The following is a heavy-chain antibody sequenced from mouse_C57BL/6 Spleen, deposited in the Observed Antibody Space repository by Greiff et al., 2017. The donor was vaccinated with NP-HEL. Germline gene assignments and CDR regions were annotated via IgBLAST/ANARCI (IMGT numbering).Heavy chain of an antibody. V-gene: IGHV1-42*01. CDR2: INPSTGGT. J-gene: IGHJ2*01. CDR1: GYSFTGYY. Sequence: EVQLQQSGPELVKPGASVKISCKASGYSFTGYYMNWVKQSPEKSLEWIGEINPSTGGTTYKQKFKAKATLTVDKSSSTAYMQFKSLTSEDSAIYYCARNYYGSSYPFNYWGQGTTLTVSS. CDR3: ARNYYGSSYPFNY. D-gene: IGHD1-1*01.